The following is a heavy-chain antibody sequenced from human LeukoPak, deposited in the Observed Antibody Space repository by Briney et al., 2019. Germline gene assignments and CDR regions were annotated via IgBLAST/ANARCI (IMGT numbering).Heavy chain of an antibody. CDR2: ISGGGGNT. J-gene: IGHJ3*02. CDR3: GKNRYSGSLSPFDI. CDR1: KFAFSSYA. Sequence: GGSLRLSCAASKFAFSSYAMSWVRQAPGKGLEWVSAISGGGGNTYYADSVKGRFAISRDNSKNTLYLQMNSLRAEDTAVYYCGKNRYSGSLSPFDIWGQGTMVTISS. V-gene: IGHV3-23*01. D-gene: IGHD1-26*01.